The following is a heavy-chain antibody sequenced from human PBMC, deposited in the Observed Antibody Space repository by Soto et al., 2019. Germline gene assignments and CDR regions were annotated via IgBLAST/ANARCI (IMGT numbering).Heavy chain of an antibody. D-gene: IGHD3-10*01. CDR1: GFTFSNDA. CDR2: ISGSGGST. J-gene: IGHJ4*02. V-gene: IGHV3-23*01. CDR3: AKGAYGSGSYDC. Sequence: GGSLRLSCAASGFTFSNDAMTWVRQSPGKGLEWVSGISGSGGSTSYADSVKGRFTISRDNSKNTLYLQMNSLKAEDTAIYYCAKGAYGSGSYDCWGQGTLVTVSS.